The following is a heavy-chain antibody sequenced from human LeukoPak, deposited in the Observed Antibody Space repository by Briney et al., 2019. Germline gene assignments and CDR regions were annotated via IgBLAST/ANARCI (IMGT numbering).Heavy chain of an antibody. Sequence: PSGTLSLTCAVSGGSISSSNWWSWVRQPPGKGLEWIGEIYHSGSTNYNPSLKSRVTISVDKSKNQFSLKLSSVIAADTAVYYCAYSSGQKEGAFDIWGQGTMVTVSS. CDR2: IYHSGST. V-gene: IGHV4-4*02. CDR1: GGSISSSNW. J-gene: IGHJ3*02. CDR3: AYSSGQKEGAFDI. D-gene: IGHD3-22*01.